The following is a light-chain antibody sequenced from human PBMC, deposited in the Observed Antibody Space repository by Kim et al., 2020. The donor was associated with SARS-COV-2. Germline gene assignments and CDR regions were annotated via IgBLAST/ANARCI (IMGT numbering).Light chain of an antibody. CDR3: QQYGSSPRT. V-gene: IGKV3-20*01. Sequence: EIVLTQSPGTLSLSPGERATLSCRASQSVSSNYLAWHQQKPGQAPRLVIYGASSRATGIPDRFSGSGSGTDFTLTISRLEPEDFAVYYCQQYGSSPRTFGLGTKVDIK. J-gene: IGKJ1*01. CDR2: GAS. CDR1: QSVSSNY.